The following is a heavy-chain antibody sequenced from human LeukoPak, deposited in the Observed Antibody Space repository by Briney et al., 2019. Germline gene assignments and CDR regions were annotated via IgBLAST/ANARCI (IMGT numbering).Heavy chain of an antibody. Sequence: GGSLRLSCAASGFTFSSFAMSWVRQAPGKGLEWVSAISGSGGSTYYADSVKGRFTISRDNSKNTLYLQMNSLRAEDTAVYYCAKGDGSGSYYNAYNYYYYGMDVWGQGTTVTVSS. V-gene: IGHV3-23*01. J-gene: IGHJ6*02. D-gene: IGHD3-10*01. CDR2: ISGSGGST. CDR1: GFTFSSFA. CDR3: AKGDGSGSYYNAYNYYYYGMDV.